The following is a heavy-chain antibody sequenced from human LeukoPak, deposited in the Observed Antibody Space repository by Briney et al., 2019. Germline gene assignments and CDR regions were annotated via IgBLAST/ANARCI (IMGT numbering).Heavy chain of an antibody. V-gene: IGHV4-39*07. J-gene: IGHJ4*02. Sequence: SETLSLTCTVSGGSISSSNYYWGWIRQPPGKGLERIGTIYYSGSTYYNPSLKSRVTISVDTSKNQFSLKLSSVTAADTAVYYCARGARVVIFDYWGQGTLVTVSS. CDR3: ARGARVVIFDY. CDR1: GGSISSSNYY. CDR2: IYYSGST. D-gene: IGHD3-3*01.